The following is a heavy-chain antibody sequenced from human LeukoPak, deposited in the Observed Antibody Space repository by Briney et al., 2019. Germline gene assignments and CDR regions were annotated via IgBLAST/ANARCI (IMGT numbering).Heavy chain of an antibody. Sequence: WGSLRLSCAASGFTFSSYEMNWVRQAPGKGLEWVSYISSSGSTIYYADSVKGRFTISRDNAKNSLYLQMNSLRAEDTAVYYCARVFDYYDSSGYKDYWGQGTLVTVSS. V-gene: IGHV3-48*03. CDR1: GFTFSSYE. J-gene: IGHJ4*02. CDR3: ARVFDYYDSSGYKDY. CDR2: ISSSGSTI. D-gene: IGHD3-22*01.